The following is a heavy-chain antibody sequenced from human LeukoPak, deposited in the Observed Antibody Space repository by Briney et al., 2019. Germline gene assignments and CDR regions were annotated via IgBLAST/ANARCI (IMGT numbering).Heavy chain of an antibody. J-gene: IGHJ4*02. CDR1: GYTFTSYA. D-gene: IGHD5-12*01. CDR3: ARDPGSGYEEHFDY. Sequence: ASVKVSCKASGYTFTSYAMHWVRQAPGQRLEWMGWMNPNSGNTGYAQKFQGRVTITRNTSISTAYMDLSSLRSEDTAVYYCARDPGSGYEEHFDYWGQGTLVTVSS. CDR2: MNPNSGNT. V-gene: IGHV1-8*03.